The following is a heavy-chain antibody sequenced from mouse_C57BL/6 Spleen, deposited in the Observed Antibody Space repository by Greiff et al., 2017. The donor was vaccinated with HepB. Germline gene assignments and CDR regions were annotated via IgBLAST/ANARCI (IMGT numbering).Heavy chain of an antibody. CDR3: ARRGNWGYAMDY. J-gene: IGHJ4*01. V-gene: IGHV5-15*01. D-gene: IGHD4-1*01. Sequence: EVKLMESGGGLVQPGGSLKLSCAASGFTFSDYGMAWVRQAPRKGPEWVAFISNLAYSIYYADTVTGRFTISRENAKNTLYLEMSSLRSEDTAMYYCARRGNWGYAMDYWGQGTSVTVSS. CDR2: ISNLAYSI. CDR1: GFTFSDYG.